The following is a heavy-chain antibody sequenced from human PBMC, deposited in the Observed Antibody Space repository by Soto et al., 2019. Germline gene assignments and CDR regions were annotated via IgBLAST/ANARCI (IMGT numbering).Heavy chain of an antibody. CDR3: ARDPIAANDY. V-gene: IGHV4-34*01. J-gene: IGHJ4*02. Sequence: QVQLQQWGAGLLKPSETLSLTCAVYGGSFSGYYWSWIRQPPGKGLEWIGEINHSGSTNYNPSLKSRVTISVDTSKNQFSLKLSSVTAADTAVYYCARDPIAANDYWGQGTLVTVSS. CDR1: GGSFSGYY. D-gene: IGHD6-25*01. CDR2: INHSGST.